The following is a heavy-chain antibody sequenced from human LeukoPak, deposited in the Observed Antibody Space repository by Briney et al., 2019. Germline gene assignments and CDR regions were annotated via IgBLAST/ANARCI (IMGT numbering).Heavy chain of an antibody. V-gene: IGHV3-49*03. CDR1: GFTFGDYA. Sequence: SLRLSCTASGFTFGDYAMSWFRQAPGKGQEWVGFIRSKACGGTTEYAASVKGRFTISRDDYKSIDYLQMNSLKTEDTAVYYCTSLPDCGGDCLGWFDPWGQGTLVTVSS. D-gene: IGHD2-21*02. CDR3: TSLPDCGGDCLGWFDP. CDR2: IRSKACGGTT. J-gene: IGHJ5*02.